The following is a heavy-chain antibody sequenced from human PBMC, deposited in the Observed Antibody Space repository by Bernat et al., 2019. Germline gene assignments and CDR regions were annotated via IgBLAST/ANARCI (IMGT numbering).Heavy chain of an antibody. Sequence: QITLKESGPTLLKPTQTLTLTCAFSGFSLSTSGVGVGWMRQPPGKALEWLALVFWDDDKCFSPSLKSRLTITKDTSKNQVVLTMTNMDPVDTATYYCARSVATPGGNYGLDVWGQGTPVTVSS. D-gene: IGHD2-15*01. CDR1: GFSLSTSGVG. CDR3: ARSVATPGGNYGLDV. CDR2: VFWDDDK. V-gene: IGHV2-5*02. J-gene: IGHJ6*02.